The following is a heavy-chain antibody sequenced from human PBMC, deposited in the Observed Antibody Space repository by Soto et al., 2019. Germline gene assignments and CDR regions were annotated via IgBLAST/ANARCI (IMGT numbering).Heavy chain of an antibody. J-gene: IGHJ6*02. Sequence: GASVKVSCKASGYTFTSYDINWVRQATGQGLEWMGWMNPNSGNTGYAQKFQGRVTMTRNTSISTAYMELSSLRSEDTAVYYCAREAGIMITFGGVLVPGPYYYYGMDVWGQGTTVTFSS. CDR2: MNPNSGNT. CDR1: GYTFTSYD. CDR3: AREAGIMITFGGVLVPGPYYYYGMDV. D-gene: IGHD3-16*02. V-gene: IGHV1-8*01.